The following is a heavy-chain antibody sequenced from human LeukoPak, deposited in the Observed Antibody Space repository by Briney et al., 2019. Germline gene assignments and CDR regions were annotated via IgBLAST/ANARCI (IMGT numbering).Heavy chain of an antibody. Sequence: GGSLRLSCAASGFTFSSYWMSWVRQAPGKGLEWVANIKQDGSEKYYVDSVKGRFTISRDNAKNSLYLQMNSLRAEDTAVYYCARDLLGYYDSSGYWAGYWGQGTLVTVSS. V-gene: IGHV3-7*01. CDR3: ARDLLGYYDSSGYWAGY. CDR2: IKQDGSEK. J-gene: IGHJ4*02. D-gene: IGHD3-22*01. CDR1: GFTFSSYW.